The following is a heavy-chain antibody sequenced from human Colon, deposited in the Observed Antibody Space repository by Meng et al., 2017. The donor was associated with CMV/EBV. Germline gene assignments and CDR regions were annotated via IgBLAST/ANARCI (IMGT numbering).Heavy chain of an antibody. CDR3: AKGIVGPTIFGRGLDV. CDR1: RFTFSSYA. D-gene: IGHD3-3*01. Sequence: GESLKISCAASRFTFSSYAMSWVRQAPGKGLEWVSSISGSGTNTYSSDSVKGRFTISRDNSKNTVYLQMNSLRADDTAVYFCAKGIVGPTIFGRGLDVWGQGTLVTVSS. CDR2: ISGSGTNT. V-gene: IGHV3-23*01. J-gene: IGHJ6*02.